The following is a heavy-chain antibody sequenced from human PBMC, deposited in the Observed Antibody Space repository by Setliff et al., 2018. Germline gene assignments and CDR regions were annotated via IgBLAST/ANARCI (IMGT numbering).Heavy chain of an antibody. V-gene: IGHV1-2*02. CDR2: INPISGGA. CDR1: GYIFAGYY. CDR3: ARLVRYCSTTTCQRASGDEY. Sequence: ASVKVSCKASGYIFAGYYMHWVRQTPGQGLEWTGWINPISGGANYAQKFQGRVTLTRDTSISTGYMELNSLRSDDTAVYYCARLVRYCSTTTCQRASGDEYLGQGTLVTVSS. D-gene: IGHD2-8*01. J-gene: IGHJ4*02.